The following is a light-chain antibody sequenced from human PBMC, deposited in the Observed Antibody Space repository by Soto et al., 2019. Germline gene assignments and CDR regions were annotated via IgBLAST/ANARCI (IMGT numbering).Light chain of an antibody. V-gene: IGKV3D-20*01. CDR3: QQYGGSQIT. J-gene: IGKJ5*01. CDR2: DAY. Sequence: EIVLTQSPATLSLSPGERATLSCGASQSVSGNHLAWYQQKRGLAPRILIYDAYSRSTGVADRFSGTGSGTDFTLIINRLEPEDSAMYYCQQYGGSQITFGQGTRLEMK. CDR1: QSVSGNH.